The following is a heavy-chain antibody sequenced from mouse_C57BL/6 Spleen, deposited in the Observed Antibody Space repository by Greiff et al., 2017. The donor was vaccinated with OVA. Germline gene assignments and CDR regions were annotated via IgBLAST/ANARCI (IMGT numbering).Heavy chain of an antibody. J-gene: IGHJ4*01. V-gene: IGHV5-9-1*02. CDR2: ISSGGDYI. D-gene: IGHD1-1*01. CDR1: GFTFSSYA. Sequence: EVQLVESGEGLVKPGGSLKLSCAASGFTFSSYAMSWVRQTPEKRLEWVAYISSGGDYISYADTVKGRFTISRDNARNTLYLQMSSLKSEDTAMYYCTREGTVLYYYAMDYWGQGTSVTVSS. CDR3: TREGTVLYYYAMDY.